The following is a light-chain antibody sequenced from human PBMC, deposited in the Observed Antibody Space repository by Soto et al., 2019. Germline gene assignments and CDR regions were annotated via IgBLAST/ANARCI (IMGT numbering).Light chain of an antibody. J-gene: IGKJ2*01. CDR1: QSISSW. Sequence: DIQMTQSPSTLSASVGDRVTITCRASQSISSWLAWYQQKPVKAPKLLIYKASSLESGVPSRFSGGGSGTEFTLTISSLQPDDFATYYCQQYNSYSPMYTFGQGTKLEIK. CDR3: QQYNSYSPMYT. CDR2: KAS. V-gene: IGKV1-5*03.